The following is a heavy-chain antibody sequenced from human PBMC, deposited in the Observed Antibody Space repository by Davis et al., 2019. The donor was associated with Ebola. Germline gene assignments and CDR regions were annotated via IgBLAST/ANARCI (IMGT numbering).Heavy chain of an antibody. D-gene: IGHD2-15*01. CDR2: ISSSSSYI. CDR3: AKGVGYCSGGSCYTYGMDV. CDR1: GFTFSSYS. Sequence: GESLKISCAASGFTFSSYSMNWVRQAPGKGLEWVSSISSSSSYIYYADSVKGRFTISRDNAKNSLYLQMNSLRAEDTAVYYCAKGVGYCSGGSCYTYGMDVWGQGTTVTVSS. V-gene: IGHV3-21*01. J-gene: IGHJ6*02.